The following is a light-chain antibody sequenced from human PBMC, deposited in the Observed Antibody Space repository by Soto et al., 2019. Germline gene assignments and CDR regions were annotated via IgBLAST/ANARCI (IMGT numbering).Light chain of an antibody. Sequence: DIQMTQSPSTLSASVGDRVTITCRASQSTSRWLAWYQQKPGKAPKLLIYDASSLESGVPSRFSGSGSGTEFTLTISSLQPDDFAVYYCQQYNSYWTFGQGTKVEIK. CDR1: QSTSRW. CDR3: QQYNSYWT. V-gene: IGKV1-5*01. CDR2: DAS. J-gene: IGKJ1*01.